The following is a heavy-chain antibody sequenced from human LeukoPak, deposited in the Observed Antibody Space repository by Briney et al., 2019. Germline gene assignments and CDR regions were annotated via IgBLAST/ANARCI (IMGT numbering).Heavy chain of an antibody. D-gene: IGHD2-2*01. CDR2: IYYSGSS. CDR3: ARRDCTSTTCYAGSYYFDY. V-gene: IGHV4-39*01. CDR1: GGSISSSSYY. Sequence: SETLSLTCSVFGGSISSSSYYWGWIRQPPGKGLEWIGSIYYSGSSYYNPSLKSRVTISVDASKNQFSLKLTSVTAADTAVYYCARRDCTSTTCYAGSYYFDYWGQGTLVTVSS. J-gene: IGHJ4*02.